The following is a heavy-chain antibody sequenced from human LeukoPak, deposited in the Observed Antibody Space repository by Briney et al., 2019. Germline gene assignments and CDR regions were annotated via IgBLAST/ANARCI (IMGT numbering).Heavy chain of an antibody. Sequence: AASVKVSCKASGYTFTSYDINWVRQATGQGFEWMGWMNPNSGNTGYAQKFQGRVTMPRNTSISTAYMELSSLRSEDTAVYYCARGRAGTKFDYWGQGTLVTVSS. CDR2: MNPNSGNT. D-gene: IGHD6-13*01. V-gene: IGHV1-8*01. CDR3: ARGRAGTKFDY. CDR1: GYTFTSYD. J-gene: IGHJ4*02.